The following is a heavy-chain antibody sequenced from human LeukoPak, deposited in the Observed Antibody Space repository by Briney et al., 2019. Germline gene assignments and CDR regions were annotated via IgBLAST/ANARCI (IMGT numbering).Heavy chain of an antibody. CDR3: ARFGYAYACDY. Sequence: GGSLRLSCAASGFTFSSYEMNWVRQAPGKGLEWVSYISSSGSTIYYADSVKGRFTISRDDAKNSLYLQVDSLRADDTAVYYCARFGYAYACDYWGQGTLVTVSS. D-gene: IGHD5-18*01. CDR2: ISSSGSTI. CDR1: GFTFSSYE. V-gene: IGHV3-48*03. J-gene: IGHJ4*02.